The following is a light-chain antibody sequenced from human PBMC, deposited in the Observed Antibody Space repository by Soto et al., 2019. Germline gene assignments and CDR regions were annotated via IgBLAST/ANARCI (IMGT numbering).Light chain of an antibody. CDR3: QQYNNWPPVT. V-gene: IGKV3-15*01. Sequence: EIVMTQSPATLSVSPGERATLSCRVSQSVSSNLAWYQQKPGQAPRLLIYGASTRATGIPARFSGSGSGTELTLTISSLQTEDFAVYYCQQYNNWPPVTFGQGTRLEIK. CDR2: GAS. CDR1: QSVSSN. J-gene: IGKJ5*01.